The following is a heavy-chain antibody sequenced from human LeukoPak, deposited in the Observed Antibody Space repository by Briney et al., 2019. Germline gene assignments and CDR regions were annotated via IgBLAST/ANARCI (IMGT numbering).Heavy chain of an antibody. Sequence: ASVKVSCKASGYTFTSYDINWVRQATGQGLEWMGWMNPNSGNTGYAQKFQGRVTMTRNTSIITAYMELSSLRSEDTAVYYCARGPFRGVIIPLDYWGQGTLVTVSS. D-gene: IGHD3-10*01. V-gene: IGHV1-8*01. CDR2: MNPNSGNT. CDR3: ARGPFRGVIIPLDY. J-gene: IGHJ4*02. CDR1: GYTFTSYD.